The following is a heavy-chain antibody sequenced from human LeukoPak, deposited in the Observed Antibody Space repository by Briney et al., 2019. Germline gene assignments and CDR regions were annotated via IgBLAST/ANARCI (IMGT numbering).Heavy chain of an antibody. V-gene: IGHV4-61*08. CDR2: IYYSGST. CDR1: GGSISSGGYY. CDR3: ARCGPTERWLQPFDY. D-gene: IGHD5-24*01. J-gene: IGHJ4*02. Sequence: PSQTLSLTCTVSGGSISSGGYYWNWLRQPPGKGLEWIGYIYYSGSTKYNSSLKSRVTISVDTSKNQFSLRLSSVTAADTAVYYCARCGPTERWLQPFDYWGQGTLVTVSS.